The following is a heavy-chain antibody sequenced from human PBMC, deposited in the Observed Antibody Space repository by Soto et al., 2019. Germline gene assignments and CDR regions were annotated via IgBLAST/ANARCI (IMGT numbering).Heavy chain of an antibody. CDR2: INHSGST. V-gene: IGHV4-34*01. Sequence: QVQLQQWGAGLLKPSETLSLTCAVYGGSFSGYYWSWIRQPPGKGLEWIGEINHSGSTNYNPSLKSRVTISVDTSKNQFSLKLSSVTAADTAVYYCASGGKTYYYYYYMDVWGKGTTVTVSS. CDR1: GGSFSGYY. J-gene: IGHJ6*03. CDR3: ASGGKTYYYYYYMDV.